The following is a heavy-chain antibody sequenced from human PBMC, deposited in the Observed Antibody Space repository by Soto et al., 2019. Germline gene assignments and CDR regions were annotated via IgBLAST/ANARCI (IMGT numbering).Heavy chain of an antibody. CDR3: AREGVGVMITFGGVIGWGWFDP. CDR2: ISAYNGNT. CDR1: GYTFTSYG. Sequence: QVQLVQSGAEVKKPGASVKVSCKASGYTFTSYGISWVRQAPGQGLEWMGWISAYNGNTNYAQKLQGRVTMTTDTSTSTAYMELRSLRSDDTAVYYCAREGVGVMITFGGVIGWGWFDPWGQGTLVTVSS. D-gene: IGHD3-16*02. J-gene: IGHJ5*02. V-gene: IGHV1-18*01.